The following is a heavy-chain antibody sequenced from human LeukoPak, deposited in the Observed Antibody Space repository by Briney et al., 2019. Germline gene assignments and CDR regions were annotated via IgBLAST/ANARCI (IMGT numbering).Heavy chain of an antibody. CDR2: ISSSSSTI. CDR3: ARGIAAAGILPTQYFQH. CDR1: GFTFSSYS. J-gene: IGHJ1*01. Sequence: GGSLRLSCAASGFTFSSYSMNWVRQAPGKGLEWVSYISSSSSTIYHADSVKDRFTISRDNAKNSLYLQMNSLRAEDTAVYYCARGIAAAGILPTQYFQHWGQGTLVTVSS. D-gene: IGHD6-13*01. V-gene: IGHV3-48*01.